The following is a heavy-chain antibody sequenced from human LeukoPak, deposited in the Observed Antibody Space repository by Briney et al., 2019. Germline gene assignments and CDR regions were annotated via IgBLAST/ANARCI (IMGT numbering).Heavy chain of an antibody. J-gene: IGHJ5*02. CDR3: AKDAIYGSGSYSHANWFDP. V-gene: IGHV3-30*18. Sequence: GGSLRLSCAASGFTFSSYGMHWVRQAPGKGLEWVAVISYDGSNKYYADSVKGRFTISRDNSKNTLYLQMNSLRAEDTAVYYCAKDAIYGSGSYSHANWFDPWGQGSLVTVSS. CDR2: ISYDGSNK. CDR1: GFTFSSYG. D-gene: IGHD3-10*01.